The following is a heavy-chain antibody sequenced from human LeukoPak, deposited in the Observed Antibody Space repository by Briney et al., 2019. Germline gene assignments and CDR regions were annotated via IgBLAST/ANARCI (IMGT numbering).Heavy chain of an antibody. D-gene: IGHD5-18*01. Sequence: SETLSLTCTVSGGFISTYYWSWIRQPPGKGLEWIGFISYSGSTYHNPSLKSRVTMSVDTSKNQFSLNLRSVTAADTAVYYCARDRYSYGFWGQGIPVTVSS. V-gene: IGHV4-59*01. CDR2: ISYSGST. J-gene: IGHJ4*02. CDR1: GGFISTYY. CDR3: ARDRYSYGF.